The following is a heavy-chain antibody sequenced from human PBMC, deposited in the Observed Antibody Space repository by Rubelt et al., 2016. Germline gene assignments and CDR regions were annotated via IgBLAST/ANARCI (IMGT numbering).Heavy chain of an antibody. D-gene: IGHD3-10*01. V-gene: IGHV1-18*01. J-gene: IGHJ4*02. Sequence: QVQLVQSGAEVKKPGASVKVSCKASGYTFTSYGISWVRQAPGQGLAWMGWISAYNGNTNYAQKSQGSVTMTTDTSTSTAYMELRSLRSDDTAVYYCARDPLPVRGVIMTPTHWGQGTLVTVSS. CDR3: ARDPLPVRGVIMTPTH. CDR2: ISAYNGNT. CDR1: GYTFTSYG.